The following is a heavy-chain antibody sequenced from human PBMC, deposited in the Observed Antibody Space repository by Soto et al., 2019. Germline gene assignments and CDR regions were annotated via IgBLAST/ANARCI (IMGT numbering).Heavy chain of an antibody. CDR3: TRDSGGRDAY. J-gene: IGHJ4*02. D-gene: IGHD2-15*01. V-gene: IGHV3-74*01. CDR2: INTDGSIT. Sequence: GGSLRLSCAASGFTFSSYWMHWVRQVPGKGLVWVSRINTDGSITSHADSVKGRFTISRDNAKNTLYLQMNSLRADDTAVYYCTRDSGGRDAYWGQGALVTVSS. CDR1: GFTFSSYW.